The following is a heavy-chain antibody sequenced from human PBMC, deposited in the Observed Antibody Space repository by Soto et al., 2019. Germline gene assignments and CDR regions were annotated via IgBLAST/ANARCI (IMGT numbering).Heavy chain of an antibody. CDR1: GDSINSHY. D-gene: IGHD4-17*01. J-gene: IGHJ4*02. CDR3: ATTYGDRSAFDY. Sequence: PSETLSLTCTVSGDSINSHYWNWIRQPPGKGLEWIGYIYYSGSTNYNPSLKSRVAISVDTSKNQFSLRLSSVTAADTAVYYCATTYGDRSAFDYWGQGTLVTVSS. V-gene: IGHV4-59*08. CDR2: IYYSGST.